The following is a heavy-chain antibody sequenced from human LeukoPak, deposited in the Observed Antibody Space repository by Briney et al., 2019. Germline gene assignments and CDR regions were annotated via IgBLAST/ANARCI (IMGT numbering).Heavy chain of an antibody. J-gene: IGHJ4*02. CDR1: GYTFTNYA. CDR3: ARAKVLRGSSSHSPDYFDY. CDR2: INAGNGNT. D-gene: IGHD6-13*01. V-gene: IGHV1-3*01. Sequence: ASVKVSCKASGYTFTNYAMHWVRQAPGQRLEWMGWINAGNGNTKYSQKFQGRVTITRDTSASTAYMELSSLRSEDTAVYYCARAKVLRGSSSHSPDYFDYWGQGTLVTVSS.